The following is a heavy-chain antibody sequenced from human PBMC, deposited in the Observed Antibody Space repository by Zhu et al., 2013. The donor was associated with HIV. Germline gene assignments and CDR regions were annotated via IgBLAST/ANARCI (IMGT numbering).Heavy chain of an antibody. CDR3: ARDKTINAGYWFDP. D-gene: IGHD1-20*01. V-gene: IGHV4-34*10. Sequence: QVQLQESGPGLVKPSETLSLTCTVYGGSFSGYYWSWIRQPPGKGLEWIGEINHSGSTNYNPSLKSRVTISVDTSKNQFSLKLSSVTAADTAVYYCARDKTINAGYWFDPWGQGTLVTVSS. CDR2: INHSGST. J-gene: IGHJ5*02. CDR1: GGSFSGYY.